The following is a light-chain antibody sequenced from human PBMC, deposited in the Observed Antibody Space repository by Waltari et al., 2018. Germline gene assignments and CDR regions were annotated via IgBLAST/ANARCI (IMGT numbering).Light chain of an antibody. V-gene: IGKV3-15*01. CDR2: GAS. J-gene: IGKJ2*01. Sequence: EILPTPFPATLSVSPTESATLSCRASQSVSSNVAWYQQKPGQAPRLLMYGASIRATGIPVRFSGSGSGTEFTLTISSLQSEDFAVYYCQQYNNWPPYTFGRGTKLEIK. CDR1: QSVSSN. CDR3: QQYNNWPPYT.